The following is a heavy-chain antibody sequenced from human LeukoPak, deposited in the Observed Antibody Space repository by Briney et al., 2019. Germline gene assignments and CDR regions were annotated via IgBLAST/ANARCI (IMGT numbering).Heavy chain of an antibody. CDR3: AKDTTAWWYHRAYMNV. J-gene: IGHJ6*03. Sequence: PGGSLRLSCAASGFTFSSYAMSWVRQAPGGGLEWVSATGGSGDKTYHADSVKGRFTISRDNSDNRVSLQMDSLRAEDTAVYFCAKDTTAWWYHRAYMNVWGKGTTVTVSS. D-gene: IGHD2-15*01. CDR1: GFTFSSYA. V-gene: IGHV3-23*01. CDR2: TGGSGDKT.